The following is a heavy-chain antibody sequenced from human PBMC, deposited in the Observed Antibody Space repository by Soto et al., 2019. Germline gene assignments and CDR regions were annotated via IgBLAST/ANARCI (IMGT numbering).Heavy chain of an antibody. CDR1: GFTFSNAW. J-gene: IGHJ4*02. Sequence: PGGSLRLSCAASGFTFSNAWMSWVRQAPGKGLEWVGRIKSKTDGGTTDYAAPVKGRFTISRDDSKNTLYLQMNSLKTEDTAVYYCTTGGSGYDILTGPYLFDYWGQGTLVTVSS. CDR3: TTGGSGYDILTGPYLFDY. V-gene: IGHV3-15*01. CDR2: IKSKTDGGTT. D-gene: IGHD3-9*01.